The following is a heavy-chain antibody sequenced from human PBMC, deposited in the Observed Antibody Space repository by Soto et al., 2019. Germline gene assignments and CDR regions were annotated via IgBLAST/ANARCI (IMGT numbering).Heavy chain of an antibody. Sequence: EPLSLSCAVYGGTFSAYYWSWIRQPPGKGLEWIGEINHSGSTNYNPSLKSRATISVDTSKNQFSLKLSSVTAADTAVYYCAREGGFRGTKTYYDFWSPHYWGQGTLVTVS. V-gene: IGHV4-34*01. CDR2: INHSGST. CDR3: AREGGFRGTKTYYDFWSPHY. D-gene: IGHD3-3*01. J-gene: IGHJ4*02. CDR1: GGTFSAYY.